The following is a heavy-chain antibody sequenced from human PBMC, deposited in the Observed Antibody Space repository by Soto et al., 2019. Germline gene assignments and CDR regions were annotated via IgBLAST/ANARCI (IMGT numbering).Heavy chain of an antibody. J-gene: IGHJ5*02. CDR3: ARDRRLITMVRGVSLWFDP. CDR2: INHSGST. CDR1: GGSFSGYY. Sequence: SETLSLTCAVYGGSFSGYYWSGIRQPPGKGLEWIGEINHSGSTNYNPSLKSRVAISVDTSKNQFSLKLSSVTAADTAVYYCARDRRLITMVRGVSLWFDPWGQGTLVTVS. D-gene: IGHD3-10*01. V-gene: IGHV4-34*01.